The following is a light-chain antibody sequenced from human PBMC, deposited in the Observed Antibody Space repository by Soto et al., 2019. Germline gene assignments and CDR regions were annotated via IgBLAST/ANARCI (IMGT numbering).Light chain of an antibody. CDR3: QSYDNSLSGVI. CDR2: GSS. CDR1: SSNIGAGYD. V-gene: IGLV1-40*01. Sequence: QSALTQPPSVSGAPGQRVTISCTGTSSNIGAGYDVHWYQQLPGTAPKLLILGSSNRPSGVPDRFSGSKSGTSASLAITGLQAADEAYYYCQSYDNSLSGVIFGGGTKLTVL. J-gene: IGLJ2*01.